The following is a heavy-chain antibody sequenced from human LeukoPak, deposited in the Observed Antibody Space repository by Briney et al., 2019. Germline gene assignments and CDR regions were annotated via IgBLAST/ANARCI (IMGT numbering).Heavy chain of an antibody. Sequence: SETLSLTCTVSGGSISSYYWSWIRQPAGKGLEWIGRIYTSGSTNYNPSLKSRVTMSVDTSKNQFSLKLSSVTAADTAVYYCARALLTTPPAAFDIWVQGTMVTVSS. D-gene: IGHD1-26*01. V-gene: IGHV4-4*07. CDR3: ARALLTTPPAAFDI. J-gene: IGHJ3*02. CDR1: GGSISSYY. CDR2: IYTSGST.